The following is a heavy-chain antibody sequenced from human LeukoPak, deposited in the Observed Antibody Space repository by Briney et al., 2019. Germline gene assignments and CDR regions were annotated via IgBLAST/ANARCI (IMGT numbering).Heavy chain of an antibody. Sequence: GGSLRLSCAASGFTFTTYAMSWVRQAPGKGLEWVSAISGSGGSTYYADSVRGRFTISRDNSKNTLYLQMNSLRAEDTAVYYCARRCYDSSGFDYWGQGTLVTVSS. J-gene: IGHJ4*02. D-gene: IGHD3-22*01. CDR1: GFTFTTYA. CDR3: ARRCYDSSGFDY. CDR2: ISGSGGST. V-gene: IGHV3-23*01.